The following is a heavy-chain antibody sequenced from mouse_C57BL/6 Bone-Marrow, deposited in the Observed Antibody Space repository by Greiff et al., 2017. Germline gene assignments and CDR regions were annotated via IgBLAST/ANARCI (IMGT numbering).Heavy chain of an antibody. CDR2: INPYNGGT. CDR3: ARGPLIYYYGSSYWYFDV. Sequence: VQLQQSGPVLVKPGASVKMSCKASGYTFTDYYMNWVKQSHGKSLEWIGVINPYNGGTSYNQKFKGKATLTVDQSSSTAYMELNSLTSEDSAVYYCARGPLIYYYGSSYWYFDVWGTGTTVTGAS. D-gene: IGHD1-1*01. J-gene: IGHJ1*03. CDR1: GYTFTDYY. V-gene: IGHV1-19*01.